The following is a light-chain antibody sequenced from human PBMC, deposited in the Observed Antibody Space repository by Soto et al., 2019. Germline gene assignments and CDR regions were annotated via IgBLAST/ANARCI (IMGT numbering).Light chain of an antibody. CDR3: NSYTSSNTPFV. Sequence: QSVLTQPPSASGSPGQSVTISCTGTSSDVGAYTYVSWYQQHPGKAPKLMIYGVTERPSGVPDRFSGSKSGNTASLTVSGLQTEDEADYYCNSYTSSNTPFVFGTGTKGTVL. CDR2: GVT. J-gene: IGLJ1*01. CDR1: SSDVGAYTY. V-gene: IGLV2-8*01.